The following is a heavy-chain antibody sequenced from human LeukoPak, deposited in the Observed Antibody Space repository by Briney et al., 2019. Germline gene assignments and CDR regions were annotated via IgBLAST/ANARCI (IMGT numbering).Heavy chain of an antibody. V-gene: IGHV1-2*02. D-gene: IGHD3-10*01. Sequence: GATVKVSCKASGYTFTGYYMHWVRQAPGQGLEWMGWINPNSGGTNYAQKFQGRVTMTRDTSISTAYMALSRLRSEDTAVYYCARGRRIGELTFFDYWGQGNLVTVSS. CDR1: GYTFTGYY. J-gene: IGHJ4*02. CDR3: ARGRRIGELTFFDY. CDR2: INPNSGGT.